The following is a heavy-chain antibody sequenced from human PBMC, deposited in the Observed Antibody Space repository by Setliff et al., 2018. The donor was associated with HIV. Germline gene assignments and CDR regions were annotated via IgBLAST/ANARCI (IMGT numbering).Heavy chain of an antibody. V-gene: IGHV1-18*01. CDR3: ARDIRYPGYSSGWFDY. Sequence: ASVKVSCKASGYSFSTYGISWVRQAPGQGLEWMGRISDDNGKTYYAQKCQGRVTMTTDTSTSTAYMELRSLRSDDTAVYYCARDIRYPGYSSGWFDYWGQGTLVTVSS. CDR2: ISDDNGKT. D-gene: IGHD6-19*01. J-gene: IGHJ4*02. CDR1: GYSFSTYG.